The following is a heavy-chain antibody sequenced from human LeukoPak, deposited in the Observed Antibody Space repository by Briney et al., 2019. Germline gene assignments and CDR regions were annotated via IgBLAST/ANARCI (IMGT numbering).Heavy chain of an antibody. Sequence: PGGSLRLSCAASGFIFSTYAMSWVRQAPGKGLEWVSAISPSADSTFYADSGKGRFTISRDNSKNTLYLQMNSLRAEDTAVYYCARDYFETSGSVYHFYGLDVWGLGTTVTVSS. CDR2: ISPSADST. V-gene: IGHV3-23*01. J-gene: IGHJ6*02. D-gene: IGHD3-22*01. CDR1: GFIFSTYA. CDR3: ARDYFETSGSVYHFYGLDV.